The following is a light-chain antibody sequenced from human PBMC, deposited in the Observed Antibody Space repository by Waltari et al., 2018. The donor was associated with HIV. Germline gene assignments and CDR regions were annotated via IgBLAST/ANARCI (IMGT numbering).Light chain of an antibody. J-gene: IGLJ3*02. CDR1: ALPKQY. Sequence: SYELTQPPSVSVSPGQTARLTCSGDALPKQYAYWYQQKPGQAPVLVIYKDSERPSGIPERFSGSSSGTTVTLTISGVQAEDEADYYCQSADSPWVFGGGTKLTVL. CDR3: QSADSPWV. V-gene: IGLV3-25*03. CDR2: KDS.